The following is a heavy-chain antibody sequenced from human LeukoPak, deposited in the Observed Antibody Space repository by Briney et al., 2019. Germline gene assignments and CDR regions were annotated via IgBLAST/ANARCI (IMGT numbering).Heavy chain of an antibody. D-gene: IGHD2-15*01. CDR2: INHSGST. CDR3: ARHIAATGFDY. J-gene: IGHJ4*02. V-gene: IGHV4-34*01. Sequence: SETLSLTCAVYGGSFSGYYWSWIRQPPGKGLEWIGEINHSGSTNYNPSLKSRVTISVDTSKNQFSLKLSSVTAADTAVYYCARHIAATGFDYWGQGTLVTVSS. CDR1: GGSFSGYY.